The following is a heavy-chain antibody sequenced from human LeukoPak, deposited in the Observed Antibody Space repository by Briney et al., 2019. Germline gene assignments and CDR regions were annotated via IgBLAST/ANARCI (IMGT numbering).Heavy chain of an antibody. D-gene: IGHD6-19*01. V-gene: IGHV4-59*01. Sequence: SETLSLTCTVSGGSISSYYWSWIRQPPGKGLEWIGYIYYSGSTNYNPSLKSRVTMSVDTSKNQFSLKLSSVTAADTAVYYCAREGGWGAFDIWGQGTMVTVSS. CDR2: IYYSGST. J-gene: IGHJ3*02. CDR3: AREGGWGAFDI. CDR1: GGSISSYY.